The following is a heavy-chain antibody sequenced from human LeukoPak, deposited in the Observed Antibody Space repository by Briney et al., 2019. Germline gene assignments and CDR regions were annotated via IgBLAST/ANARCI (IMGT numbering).Heavy chain of an antibody. CDR2: IIPIFGTA. V-gene: IGHV1-69*05. CDR3: ARTSGGVKPWKSLDY. D-gene: IGHD1-1*01. CDR1: GYTFTSYD. J-gene: IGHJ4*02. Sequence: SVKVSCKASGYTFTSYDINWVRQATGQGLEWMGRIIPIFGTANYAQKFQGRVTITTDESTSTAYMELSSLRSEDTAVYYCARTSGGVKPWKSLDYWGQGTLVTVSS.